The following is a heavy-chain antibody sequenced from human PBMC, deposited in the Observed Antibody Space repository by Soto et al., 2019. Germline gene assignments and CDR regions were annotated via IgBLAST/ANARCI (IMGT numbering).Heavy chain of an antibody. CDR2: IWYDGSNK. J-gene: IGHJ2*01. CDR3: AREGRDDDYGDYGSLLGYFDL. V-gene: IGHV3-33*01. D-gene: IGHD4-17*01. CDR1: GFTFSSYG. Sequence: QVQLVESGGGVVQPGRSLRLSCAASGFTFSSYGMHWVRQAPGKGLEWVAVIWYDGSNKYYADSVKGRFTISRDNSKNTLYFQMKSLRAEDTAVYYCAREGRDDDYGDYGSLLGYFDLWGRGTVVTVSS.